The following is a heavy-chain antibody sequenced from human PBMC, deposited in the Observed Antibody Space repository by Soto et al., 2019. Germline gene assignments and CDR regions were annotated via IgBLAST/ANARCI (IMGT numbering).Heavy chain of an antibody. CDR1: GYTFTSYG. D-gene: IGHD6-13*01. Sequence: ASVKVSCKASGYTFTSYGISWVRQAPGQGLEWMGWISAYNGNTNYAQKLQGRVTMTTDTSTSTAYMELRSLRSDDTAVYYCARGQGYQQLVSLGDSWGQGTQVTVSS. CDR3: ARGQGYQQLVSLGDS. J-gene: IGHJ4*02. CDR2: ISAYNGNT. V-gene: IGHV1-18*04.